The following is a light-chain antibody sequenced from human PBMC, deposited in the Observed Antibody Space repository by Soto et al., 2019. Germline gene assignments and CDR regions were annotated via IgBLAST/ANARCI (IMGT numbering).Light chain of an antibody. CDR3: SLIAGNKNVV. CDR2: EVS. V-gene: IGLV2-8*01. Sequence: QSALTQPPSASGSPGQSVTISCTGTSSDVGGYNYVSWYQQHPGKAPKLMIYEVSKRPSGVPDRFSGSKSGNTASLTVSGLQGEDGADYYCSLIAGNKNVVFRGRTKLTVL. J-gene: IGLJ3*02. CDR1: SSDVGGYNY.